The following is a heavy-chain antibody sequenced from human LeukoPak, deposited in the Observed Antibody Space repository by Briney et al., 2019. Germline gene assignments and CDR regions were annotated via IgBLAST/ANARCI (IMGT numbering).Heavy chain of an antibody. CDR2: ISSSSSYI. CDR1: GFTFDDYG. Sequence: GGSLRLSCAASGFTFDDYGMNWVRQAPGKGLEWVSSISSSSSYIYYADSVKGRFTISRDNAKNSLYLQMNSLRAEDTAVYHCARDSSSWFDAFDIWGQGTMVTVSS. CDR3: ARDSSSWFDAFDI. J-gene: IGHJ3*02. D-gene: IGHD6-13*01. V-gene: IGHV3-21*01.